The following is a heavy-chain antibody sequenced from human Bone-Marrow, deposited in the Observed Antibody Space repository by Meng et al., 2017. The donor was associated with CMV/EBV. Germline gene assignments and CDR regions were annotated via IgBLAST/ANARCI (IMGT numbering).Heavy chain of an antibody. J-gene: IGHJ4*02. V-gene: IGHV1-2*02. CDR2: INPNSGGT. Sequence: TFTGYYIHWVRQAPVQGLEWMGWINPNSGGTNYAQTFQGSVTMTRDTSISTAYMELSRLRSDDTAVYYCARDIPGPFQLEYYFDYWGQGTLVTVSS. CDR1: TFTGYY. CDR3: ARDIPGPFQLEYYFDY. D-gene: IGHD6-6*01.